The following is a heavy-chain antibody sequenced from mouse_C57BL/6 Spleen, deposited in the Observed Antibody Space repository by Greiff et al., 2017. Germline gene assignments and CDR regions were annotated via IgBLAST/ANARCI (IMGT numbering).Heavy chain of an antibody. CDR2: IDPSDSYT. V-gene: IGHV1-50*01. D-gene: IGHD2-2*01. J-gene: IGHJ4*01. CDR1: GYTFTSYW. CDR3: ARWLRYAMDY. Sequence: QVQLQQPGAELVKPGASVKLSCTASGYTFTSYWMQWVKQRPGQGLEWIGEIDPSDSYTNYNQKFKGKATLAVDTSSSTAYMQLSSLTSEDSAVYYCARWLRYAMDYWGQGTSVTVSS.